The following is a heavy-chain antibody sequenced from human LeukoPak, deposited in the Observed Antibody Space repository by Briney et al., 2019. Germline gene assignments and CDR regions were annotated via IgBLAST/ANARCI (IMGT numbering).Heavy chain of an antibody. CDR1: GATFSSYA. Sequence: SVKVSCKASGATFSSYAISWVRQAPGQGLEWMGRSIPIFGTANYAQKFQGRVTIPTDESTSTAYMELSSLRSEDTAVYYCATCSCPPRYYYYYYMDVWGKGTTVTVSS. V-gene: IGHV1-69*05. CDR2: SIPIFGTA. CDR3: ATCSCPPRYYYYYYMDV. J-gene: IGHJ6*03. D-gene: IGHD2-2*01.